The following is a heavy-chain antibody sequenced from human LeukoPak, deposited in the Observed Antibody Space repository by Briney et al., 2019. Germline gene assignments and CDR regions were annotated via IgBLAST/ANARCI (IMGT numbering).Heavy chain of an antibody. J-gene: IGHJ5*02. D-gene: IGHD3-22*01. Sequence: GGSLRLSCAASRFTFSDYYMTWVRQAPGRGLEWVANIKEDGSEKNYVDSVKGRFTISRDNAKNSVYLLLNSLTPEDTAVYYCARAWLGPPMFLGLRRGNWFDPWGQGTLVTVSS. CDR3: ARAWLGPPMFLGLRRGNWFDP. CDR2: IKEDGSEK. V-gene: IGHV3-7*01. CDR1: RFTFSDYY.